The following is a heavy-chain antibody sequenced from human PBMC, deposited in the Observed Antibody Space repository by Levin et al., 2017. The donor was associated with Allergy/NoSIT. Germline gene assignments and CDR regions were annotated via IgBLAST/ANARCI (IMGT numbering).Heavy chain of an antibody. Sequence: GESLKISCEASGFIVSSKYMSWVRQAPGKGLEWVSVIYSGGSTYYAGSVKGRFTISRDKSKNTLYLQMNSLRPEDTAVYYCARDREGLDWSFDLWGRGTLVTVSS. CDR1: GFIVSSKY. CDR2: IYSGGST. V-gene: IGHV3-66*02. J-gene: IGHJ2*01. CDR3: ARDREGLDWSFDL. D-gene: IGHD3-16*02.